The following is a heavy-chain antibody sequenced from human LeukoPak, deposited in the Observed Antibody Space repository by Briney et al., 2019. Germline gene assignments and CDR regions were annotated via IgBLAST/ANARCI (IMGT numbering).Heavy chain of an antibody. V-gene: IGHV3-30*03. D-gene: IGHD3-10*01. CDR1: GFTFTSYG. CDR3: ARDLSPVVRASPMGY. CDR2: ITYDGNYK. Sequence: GGSLRLSCAASGFTFTSYGMHWVRKAPGKGLEWVALITYDGNYKYYSDSVKGRFTISSDTSKNTLYLQMNSLRAEDTAVYYCARDLSPVVRASPMGYWGQGTLVTVSS. J-gene: IGHJ4*02.